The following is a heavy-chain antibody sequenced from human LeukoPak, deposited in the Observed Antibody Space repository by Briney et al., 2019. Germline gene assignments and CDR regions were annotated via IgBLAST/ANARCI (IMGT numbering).Heavy chain of an antibody. CDR2: IYPGDSDT. CDR3: ARTNGTTWDAFDI. Sequence: GESLKISCKGSGYSFTSYWIGWVRQMPGKGLEWMGIIYPGDSDTRYSPSFQGQVTISADKSISTAYLQWSGLKASDTAMYYCARTNGTTWDAFDIWGQGTMVTVSS. J-gene: IGHJ3*02. V-gene: IGHV5-51*01. D-gene: IGHD1-1*01. CDR1: GYSFTSYW.